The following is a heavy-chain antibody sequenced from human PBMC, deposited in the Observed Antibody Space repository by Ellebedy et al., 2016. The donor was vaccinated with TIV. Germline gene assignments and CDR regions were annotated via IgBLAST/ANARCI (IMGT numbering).Heavy chain of an antibody. Sequence: GGSLRLXCAASGFTGFPFSSYAMNWVRQAPGKGLEWVSLISGSGGSIHYADSVKGRFTISREGANNFLYLQMNSLRVEDTAVYHCVRAPSWQWRDWFDSWGQGTLVTVSS. V-gene: IGHV3-23*01. D-gene: IGHD1-26*01. J-gene: IGHJ5*01. CDR2: ISGSGGSI. CDR3: VRAPSWQWRDWFDS. CDR1: GFTGFPFSSYA.